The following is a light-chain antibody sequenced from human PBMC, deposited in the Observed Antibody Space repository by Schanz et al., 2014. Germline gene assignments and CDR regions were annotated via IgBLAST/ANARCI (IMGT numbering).Light chain of an antibody. CDR3: QQYGNSVRT. V-gene: IGKV3-20*01. Sequence: EIVLTQSPGTLSLSPGERATLSCRASRSVSSSYLAWYQQKPGQAPRLLIYGASTRATGIPDRFSGSGSGTDFTLTISRLEPEDFAVYYCQQYGNSVRTFGQGTKLEIK. J-gene: IGKJ2*01. CDR2: GAS. CDR1: RSVSSSY.